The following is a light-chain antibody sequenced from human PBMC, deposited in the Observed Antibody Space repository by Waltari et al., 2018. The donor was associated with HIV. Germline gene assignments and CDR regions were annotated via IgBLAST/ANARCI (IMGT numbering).Light chain of an antibody. J-gene: IGLJ2*01. Sequence: QSALTQPPSASGSPGQSLTISCTGTSSDVGGYNFVSWYQQHPGKAPKLLIYEFTKRPSGVPDRFSGSKSGNTASLTVSGLQAEDEAEYYCSSYVGSSNVVFGGGTKLTVL. V-gene: IGLV2-8*01. CDR2: EFT. CDR3: SSYVGSSNVV. CDR1: SSDVGGYNF.